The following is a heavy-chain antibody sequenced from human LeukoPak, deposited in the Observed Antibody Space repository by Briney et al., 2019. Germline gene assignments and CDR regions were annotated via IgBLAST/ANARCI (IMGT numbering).Heavy chain of an antibody. CDR2: IYTSGST. Sequence: SETLSLTCTVSGGSISSGSYYWSWIRQPAGKGLEWIGRIYTSGSTNYNPSLKSRVTISVDTSKNQFSLKLSSVTAADTAVYYCARGTSDHNYDYVWGSYRYRKYYYYYMDVWGKGTTVTISS. V-gene: IGHV4-61*02. CDR3: ARGTSDHNYDYVWGSYRYRKYYYYYMDV. J-gene: IGHJ6*03. CDR1: GGSISSGSYY. D-gene: IGHD3-16*02.